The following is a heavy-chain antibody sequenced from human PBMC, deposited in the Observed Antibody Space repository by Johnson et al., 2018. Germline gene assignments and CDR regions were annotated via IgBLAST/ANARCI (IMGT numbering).Heavy chain of an antibody. CDR1: GFTVSSNY. J-gene: IGHJ1*01. V-gene: IGHV3-66*02. Sequence: VQLVESGGGLVQPGGSLRLSCAASGFTVSSNYMSWVRQAPGKGLEWVSVIYTGGSTYYADSVKGRFTISRDNSKNTLFLQMNSLRPEDTAIYYCARGYYYLTVYFQHWGQGTLVTVSS. CDR3: ARGYYYLTVYFQH. CDR2: IYTGGST. D-gene: IGHD3-22*01.